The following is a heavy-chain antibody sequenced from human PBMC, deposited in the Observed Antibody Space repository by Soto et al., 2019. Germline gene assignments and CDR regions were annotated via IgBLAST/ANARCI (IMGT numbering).Heavy chain of an antibody. CDR3: ARDPSVATILNDAFDI. D-gene: IGHD2-8*01. J-gene: IGHJ3*02. CDR1: GFTFSSYG. V-gene: IGHV3-33*01. Sequence: SGGSLRLSCAASGFTFSSYGMHWVRQAPGKGLEWVAVIWYDGSNKYYADSVKGRFTISRDNSKNTLYLQMNSLRAEDTAVYYCARDPSVATILNDAFDIWGQGTMVTVSS. CDR2: IWYDGSNK.